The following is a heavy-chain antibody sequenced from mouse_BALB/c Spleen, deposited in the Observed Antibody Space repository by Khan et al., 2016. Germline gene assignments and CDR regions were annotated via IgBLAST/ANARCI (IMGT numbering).Heavy chain of an antibody. CDR1: GYTFTNYG. V-gene: IGHV9-3-1*01. CDR3: ARWLTTRWYFGV. Sequence: QIQLVQSGPELKKPGETVKISCKASGYTFTNYGMNWVKQAPGKGLKWMGWINNYTGEPTFSDDFKGRFAISLETSASTSYLQINNLKNEVTATYFCARWLTTRWYFGVWVAGTTVTVSS. D-gene: IGHD2-12*01. J-gene: IGHJ1*01. CDR2: INNYTGEP.